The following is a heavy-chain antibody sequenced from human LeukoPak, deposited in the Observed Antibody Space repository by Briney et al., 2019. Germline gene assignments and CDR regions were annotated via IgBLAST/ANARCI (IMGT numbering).Heavy chain of an antibody. V-gene: IGHV3-33*01. CDR3: ARPPAEGFGSGWATMDV. CDR1: GFIFNNYG. Sequence: PGGSLRLSCAASGFIFNNYGMHWVRQAPGKGPEWVAIIWYDGNNTYYPDPVKGRFTISRDSSKNTLYLQLNSLTTEDTAVYYCARPPAEGFGSGWATMDVWGQGTTVIVSS. J-gene: IGHJ6*02. CDR2: IWYDGNNT. D-gene: IGHD6-19*01.